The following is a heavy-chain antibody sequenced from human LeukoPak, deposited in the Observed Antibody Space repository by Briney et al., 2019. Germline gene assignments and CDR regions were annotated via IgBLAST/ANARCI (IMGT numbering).Heavy chain of an antibody. CDR2: INPSGGST. Sequence: ASVKVSCKASGYTFTTYYVHWVRQAPGQGLEWMGIINPSGGSTTYAQKFRGRLTMTRDMSTSTVYMELSSLRSEDTAVYYCARGCDRQWLVRPRRYHKNNWFDPWGQGTLVTVSS. CDR1: GYTFTTYY. J-gene: IGHJ5*02. V-gene: IGHV1-46*01. CDR3: ARGCDRQWLVRPRRYHKNNWFDP. D-gene: IGHD6-19*01.